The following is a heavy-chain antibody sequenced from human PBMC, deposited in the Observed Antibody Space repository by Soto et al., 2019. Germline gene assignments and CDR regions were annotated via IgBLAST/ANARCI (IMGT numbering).Heavy chain of an antibody. CDR3: ARDRGPNTPDY. CDR2: MNQERSQI. Sequence: PGGSLRHSCAVSGFTFSNYWMTWARQAPGKGREWVTYMNQERSQIYYVDSLRSRFTISRDNAKNQLYLQMNSLRVEDTAVYYCARDRGPNTPDYWGQGTLVTVSS. D-gene: IGHD2-2*02. J-gene: IGHJ4*02. V-gene: IGHV3-7*01. CDR1: GFTFSNYW.